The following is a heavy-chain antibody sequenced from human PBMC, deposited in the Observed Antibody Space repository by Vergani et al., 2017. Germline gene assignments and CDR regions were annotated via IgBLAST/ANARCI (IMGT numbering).Heavy chain of an antibody. J-gene: IGHJ4*02. CDR3: ARRSGIVYDIFSGTQYFFDF. V-gene: IGHV4-38-2*01. CDR1: GFSIDNGYY. D-gene: IGHD3-9*01. CDR2: IYRTGRT. Sequence: QVQLQESGPGLVKPSETLSLTCAVSGFSIDNGYYWDWIRQPPGKGLEWIGSIYRTGRTHFNPSLKSRVTISVDTSTNPFSLRLNSLTAADTSVYYCARRSGIVYDIFSGTQYFFDFWGQGTLVTVSS.